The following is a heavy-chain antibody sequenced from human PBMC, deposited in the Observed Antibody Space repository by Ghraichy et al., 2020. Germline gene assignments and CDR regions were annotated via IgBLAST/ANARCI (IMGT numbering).Heavy chain of an antibody. J-gene: IGHJ5*02. Sequence: SVKVSCKASGGTFSSYAISWVRQAPGQGLEWMGGIIPIFGTANYAQKFQGRVTITADESTSTAYMELSSLRSEDTAVYYCARDPSSTNWDWFDPWGQGTLVTVSS. D-gene: IGHD2-2*01. CDR2: IIPIFGTA. V-gene: IGHV1-69*13. CDR3: ARDPSSTNWDWFDP. CDR1: GGTFSSYA.